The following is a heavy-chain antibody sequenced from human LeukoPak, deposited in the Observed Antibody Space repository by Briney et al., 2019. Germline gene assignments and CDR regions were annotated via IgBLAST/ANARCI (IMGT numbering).Heavy chain of an antibody. Sequence: SETLSLTCAVYGGSFSGYYWSWIRQPPGKGLEWIGEINHSGSTNYNPSLKSRVTISVDTSKNQFSLKLSSVTAADTAVYYCARDRTEIVGTTLYYYYGIDVWGQGTTVTVSS. D-gene: IGHD1-26*01. CDR2: INHSGST. CDR3: ARDRTEIVGTTLYYYYGIDV. V-gene: IGHV4-34*01. J-gene: IGHJ6*02. CDR1: GGSFSGYY.